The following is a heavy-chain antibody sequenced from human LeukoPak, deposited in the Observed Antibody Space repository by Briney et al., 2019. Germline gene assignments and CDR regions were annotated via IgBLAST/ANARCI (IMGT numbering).Heavy chain of an antibody. CDR1: GGSFSGYY. CDR3: ASVPGSTTSVDY. J-gene: IGHJ4*02. V-gene: IGHV4-34*01. D-gene: IGHD5/OR15-5a*01. Sequence: SETLSLTCAVYGGSFSGYYWSWIRQPPVKGLEWIGEINHSGSTNYNPSLKSRVTISVDTSKNQFSLKLSSVTAADTAVYYCASVPGSTTSVDYWGQGTLVTVSS. CDR2: INHSGST.